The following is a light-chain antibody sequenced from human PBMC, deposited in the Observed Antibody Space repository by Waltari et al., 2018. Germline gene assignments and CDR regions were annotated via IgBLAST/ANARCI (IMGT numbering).Light chain of an antibody. Sequence: QSALTQPRSVSGSPGQSVTISCTGAGSDVGSNNRVSWYQQPPGTAPKLIIHDVDKRPSGVPDRFSGSKSGNTASLTISGLQGEDEADYYCCSYAGRYTWVFGGGTKLTVL. V-gene: IGLV2-11*01. J-gene: IGLJ3*02. CDR2: DVD. CDR1: GSDVGSNNR. CDR3: CSYAGRYTWV.